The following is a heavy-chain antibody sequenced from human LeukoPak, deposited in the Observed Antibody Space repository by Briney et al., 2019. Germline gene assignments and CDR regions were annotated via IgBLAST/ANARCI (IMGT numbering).Heavy chain of an antibody. CDR3: AKANRDHLSHYYGVDF. D-gene: IGHD3-10*01. Sequence: PGGSLRLSCAASGFTFSTYGMHWLGQAPGKGPEAVALIRHDGSEPYHAESVKGRFTISRDDSKNTFYLQMNSLRAEDTAVYYCAKANRDHLSHYYGVDFWGQGTTVGVSS. CDR2: IRHDGSEP. V-gene: IGHV3-30*02. J-gene: IGHJ6*02. CDR1: GFTFSTYG.